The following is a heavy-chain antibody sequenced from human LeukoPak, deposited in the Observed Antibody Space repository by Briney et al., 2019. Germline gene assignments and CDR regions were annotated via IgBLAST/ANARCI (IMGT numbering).Heavy chain of an antibody. CDR1: GDSLSSNSAT. CDR3: ARRGPAGSSSSGMDV. CDR2: TYYRSQLYN. J-gene: IGHJ6*02. Sequence: SQTLSLTCALSGDSLSSNSATWNWIRQSPSRGLEWLGRTYYRSQLYNDYAVSVKSLITINTDTSNNHYSLQLNSVTPEDTAVYYCARRGPAGSSSSGMDVWGQGTTVTVSS. D-gene: IGHD6-6*01. V-gene: IGHV6-1*01.